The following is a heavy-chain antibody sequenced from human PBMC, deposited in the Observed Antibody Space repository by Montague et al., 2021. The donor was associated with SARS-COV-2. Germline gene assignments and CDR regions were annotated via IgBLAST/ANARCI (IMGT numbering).Heavy chain of an antibody. CDR2: IYSSGNA. CDR1: GGFINYYY. V-gene: IGHV4-4*07. D-gene: IGHD6-13*01. Sequence: SETLSLTCTVSGGFINYYYWHWLRQSAAKGLEWIGRIYSSGNANYSPSLKSRVTMSVDTSQNQFSLKLNSLTAADTAVYYCARGDHPQSGSWYFFDAWGQGALVTVSS. J-gene: IGHJ4*02. CDR3: ARGDHPQSGSWYFFDA.